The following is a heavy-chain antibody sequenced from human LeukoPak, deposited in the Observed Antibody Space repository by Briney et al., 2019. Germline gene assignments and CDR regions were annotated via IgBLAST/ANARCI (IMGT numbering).Heavy chain of an antibody. D-gene: IGHD1-1*01. CDR3: ARDKIEGPTKLDY. Sequence: PRGSLRLSCAASGFTFSSYWMSWVRQGPGEGLEWVANIKQDGSETYYVDSLKGRFTISRDNAKNSLYLQMNSLRAEDTAVYYCARDKIEGPTKLDYWGQGILVTVSS. CDR2: IKQDGSET. V-gene: IGHV3-7*01. CDR1: GFTFSSYW. J-gene: IGHJ4*02.